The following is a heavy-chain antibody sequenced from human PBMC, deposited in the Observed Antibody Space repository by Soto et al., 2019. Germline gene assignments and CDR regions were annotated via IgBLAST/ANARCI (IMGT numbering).Heavy chain of an antibody. D-gene: IGHD4-17*01. CDR1: ENTFTNFF. CDR2: VNPTFGVT. CDR3: ARVTYGDYNFLDS. J-gene: IGHJ5*01. V-gene: IGHV1-46*01. Sequence: QGLLIQSGAEGRRPGATVKISCKASENTFTNFFFHWVRQAPGRSLEWLGMVNPTFGVTKYEQRFQGRLTMTGDTSTSTVFLEVRGLTSNDTALYFCARVTYGDYNFLDSWGHGTLVTVSS.